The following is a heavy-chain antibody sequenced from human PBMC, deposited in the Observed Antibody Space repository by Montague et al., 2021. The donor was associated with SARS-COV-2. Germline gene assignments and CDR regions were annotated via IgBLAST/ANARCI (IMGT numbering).Heavy chain of an antibody. CDR1: GGSISSGSYY. Sequence: TLSLTCTVSGGSISSGSYYWSWIRQPAGKGLEWIGRISIRGSTNYKPSPKGRVTISVDTSKNQFSLKLSSVTAADTAVYYCARDIAVAGLFDYRGQGTLVTVSS. CDR3: ARDIAVAGLFDY. V-gene: IGHV4-61*02. D-gene: IGHD6-19*01. CDR2: ISIRGST. J-gene: IGHJ4*02.